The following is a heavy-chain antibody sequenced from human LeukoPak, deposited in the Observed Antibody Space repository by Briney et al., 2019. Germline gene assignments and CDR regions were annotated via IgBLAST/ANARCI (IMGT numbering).Heavy chain of an antibody. Sequence: SETLSLTCTVSGGSISSGSYYWGWVRQPPGKGLEWLGSIYRTGSTYYTPSLKSRVTISVDKSKNKFSLKLGSVTAADTAVYYCARDTTGLGNYFASWGQGTLVTVSS. V-gene: IGHV4-39*07. CDR2: IYRTGST. CDR3: ARDTTGLGNYFAS. D-gene: IGHD4-17*01. CDR1: GGSISSGSYY. J-gene: IGHJ4*02.